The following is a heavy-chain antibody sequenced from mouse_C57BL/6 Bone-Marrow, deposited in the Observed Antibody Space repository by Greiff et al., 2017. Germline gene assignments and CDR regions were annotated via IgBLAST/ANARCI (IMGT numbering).Heavy chain of an antibody. CDR3: ARGYYVYDDYAMDY. J-gene: IGHJ4*01. Sequence: EVQLVESGAELVKPGASVKLSCTASGFNIKDYYMHWVKQRPEQGLEWIGRIDPEDGEPKYAPEFQGKATITADTSSTTAYLQLSSLTSEDTAVYYCARGYYVYDDYAMDYWGQGTSVTVSS. D-gene: IGHD2-2*01. CDR1: GFNIKDYY. CDR2: IDPEDGEP. V-gene: IGHV14-2*01.